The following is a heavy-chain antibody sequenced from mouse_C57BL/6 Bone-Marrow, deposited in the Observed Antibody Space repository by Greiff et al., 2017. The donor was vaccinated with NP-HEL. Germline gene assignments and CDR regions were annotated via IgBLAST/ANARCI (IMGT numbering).Heavy chain of an antibody. Sequence: QVQLQQSGPELVKPGASVKLSCKASGYTFTSYDINWVKQRPGKGLEWIGWIYPSDGSPKYNEKFKGKATLTVDTSSSTAYRELHSLTSEDSAVYFCARSTYYGSPFSYWGQGTLVTVSA. D-gene: IGHD1-1*01. J-gene: IGHJ3*01. CDR3: ARSTYYGSPFSY. V-gene: IGHV1-85*01. CDR1: GYTFTSYD. CDR2: IYPSDGSP.